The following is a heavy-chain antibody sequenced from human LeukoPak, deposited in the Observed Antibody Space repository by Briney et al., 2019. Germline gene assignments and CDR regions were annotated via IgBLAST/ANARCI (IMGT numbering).Heavy chain of an antibody. D-gene: IGHD2-21*02. J-gene: IGHJ5*01. CDR1: GFTFSSYA. CDR2: ISYNGGFR. V-gene: IGHV3-30*18. CDR3: AKAAQIMVVTAIPDS. Sequence: GGSLRLSCAASGFTFSSYAMHWVRQAPGRGLEWLAIISYNGGFRYYADAVKGRFTVSRDNSKNTLYLHMNTVRADDTALYYCAKAAQIMVVTAIPDSWGQGALVTVSS.